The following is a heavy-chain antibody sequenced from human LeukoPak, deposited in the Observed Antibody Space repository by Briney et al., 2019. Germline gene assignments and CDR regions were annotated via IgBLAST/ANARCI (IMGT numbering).Heavy chain of an antibody. Sequence: PGGSLRLSCAGSGFTFSSYGMHWVRQAPGKGLEWVAVIWYDGSNKYYADSVKGRFTISRDNSKNTLYLQMSSLRAEDTAVYYCAANYDFWGQGTLVTVSS. V-gene: IGHV3-33*01. D-gene: IGHD3-3*01. J-gene: IGHJ4*02. CDR1: GFTFSSYG. CDR2: IWYDGSNK. CDR3: AANYDF.